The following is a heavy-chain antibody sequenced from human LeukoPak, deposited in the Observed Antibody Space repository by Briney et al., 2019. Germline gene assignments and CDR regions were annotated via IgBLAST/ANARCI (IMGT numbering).Heavy chain of an antibody. V-gene: IGHV4-39*01. D-gene: IGHD6-13*01. J-gene: IGHJ4*02. CDR3: ARHLTYSSSWYKQDY. Sequence: PSETLSLTCTVSGGSISSSSYYWGWIRQPPGKGLEWIGSIYYSGSTYYNPSLKSRVTISVDTSKNQFSLKLSSVTAADTAVYYCARHLTYSSSWYKQDYWGQGTLVTVSS. CDR2: IYYSGST. CDR1: GGSISSSSYY.